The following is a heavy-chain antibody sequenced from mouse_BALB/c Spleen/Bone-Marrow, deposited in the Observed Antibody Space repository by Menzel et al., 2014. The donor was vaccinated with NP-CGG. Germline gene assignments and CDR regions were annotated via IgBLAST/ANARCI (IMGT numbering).Heavy chain of an antibody. D-gene: IGHD4-1*01. CDR2: ISTYSGNT. CDR1: GYTFTDYA. Sequence: VQLVESGPELVRPGVSVKISCKGSGYTFTDYAMHWVKQSRAKSLEWIGVISTYSGNTNYNQKFKGKATMTVGKSSSTAYMELARLTSEDSAIYYCARWYNWDAFVYWGQGTLVTVSA. V-gene: IGHV1-67*01. CDR3: ARWYNWDAFVY. J-gene: IGHJ3*01.